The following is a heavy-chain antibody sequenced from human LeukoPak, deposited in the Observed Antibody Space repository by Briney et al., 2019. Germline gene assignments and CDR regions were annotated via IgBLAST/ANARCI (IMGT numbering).Heavy chain of an antibody. CDR2: IKQDGSEK. V-gene: IGHV3-7*01. CDR1: GFTFSSYW. CDR3: ARVSRGGSCYLRY. Sequence: GGSLRLSCAASGFTFSSYWMSWFRQAPGKGLEWVANIKQDGSEKYYVDSVKGRFTISRDNAKNSLYLQMNSLRAEDTAVYYCARVSRGGSCYLRYWGQGTLVTVSS. D-gene: IGHD2-15*01. J-gene: IGHJ4*02.